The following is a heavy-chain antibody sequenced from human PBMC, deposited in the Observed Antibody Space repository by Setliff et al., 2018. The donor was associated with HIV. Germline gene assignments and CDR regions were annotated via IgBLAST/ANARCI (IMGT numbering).Heavy chain of an antibody. V-gene: IGHV1-18*01. CDR2: ISPYNGDA. CDR1: GYPFTSYG. CDR3: SRMQAYYNFCRPTYSFDY. J-gene: IGHJ4*02. D-gene: IGHD3-3*01. Sequence: GASVKVSCKASGYPFTSYGICWVRQAPGHGLEWMGYISPYNGDAYYAEKFQGRVTMTTDTSTTAVYMELTNLRSDDTAVYFCSRMQAYYNFCRPTYSFDYWGQGTPVTVSS.